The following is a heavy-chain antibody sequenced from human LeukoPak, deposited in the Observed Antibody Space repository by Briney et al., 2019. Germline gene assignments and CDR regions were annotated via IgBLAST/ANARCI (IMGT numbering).Heavy chain of an antibody. Sequence: SETLSLTCTVSGGSISSSSYYWGWIRQPPGKVLEWIGSIYYSGSTYYNPSLKSRVTISVDTSKNQFSLKLSSVTAADRAVCYCATPFSYSSGWYYFDYWGQGTLVTVSS. CDR2: IYYSGST. J-gene: IGHJ4*02. D-gene: IGHD6-19*01. CDR1: GGSISSSSYY. V-gene: IGHV4-39*01. CDR3: ATPFSYSSGWYYFDY.